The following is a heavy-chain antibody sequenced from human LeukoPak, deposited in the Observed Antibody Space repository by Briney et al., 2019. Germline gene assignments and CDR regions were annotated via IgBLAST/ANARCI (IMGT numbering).Heavy chain of an antibody. CDR2: INWNGGST. CDR1: GVTSDNYG. J-gene: IGHJ4*02. V-gene: IGHV3-20*01. Sequence: RGSLRPSCAAPGVTSDNYGKRGVRHTLGEGLEWVSGINWNGGSTNYTDSVKGPFTISRDTATNSLYLQMNRLRAEGTALYISARVHYRAAIASDYWGQGPLVSV. D-gene: IGHD2-21*01. CDR3: ARVHYRAAIASDY.